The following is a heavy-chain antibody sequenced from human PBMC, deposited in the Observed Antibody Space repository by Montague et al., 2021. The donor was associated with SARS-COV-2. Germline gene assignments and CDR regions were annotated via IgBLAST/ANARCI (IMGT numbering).Heavy chain of an antibody. CDR2: IWYDGSNE. V-gene: IGHV3-33*01. J-gene: IGHJ4*02. Sequence: SLRLSCAASGFIFSSYGMHWVRQAPGKGLEWVAQIWYDGSNENYVDSVKGRFTISRDNFKNTLYLQMNSLRAEDTAIYYCARGSVGGYYFDYWGQGTLVTVSS. CDR1: GFIFSSYG. D-gene: IGHD1-26*01. CDR3: ARGSVGGYYFDY.